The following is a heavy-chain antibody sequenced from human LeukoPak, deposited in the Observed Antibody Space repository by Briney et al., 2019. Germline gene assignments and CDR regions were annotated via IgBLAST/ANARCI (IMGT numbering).Heavy chain of an antibody. J-gene: IGHJ6*03. V-gene: IGHV4-39*07. CDR1: GGSISSRTYY. D-gene: IGHD6-6*01. CDR3: ARDFSSSSTVYYYYYMDV. CDR2: IYYSGTT. Sequence: SETLSLTCTVSGGSISSRTYYWGWIRQPPGKGLEWIGTIYYSGTTYYNPSLKSRVTISLDASKNQFSLKLSSVTAADTAIYYCARDFSSSSTVYYYYYMDVWGKGTTVTASS.